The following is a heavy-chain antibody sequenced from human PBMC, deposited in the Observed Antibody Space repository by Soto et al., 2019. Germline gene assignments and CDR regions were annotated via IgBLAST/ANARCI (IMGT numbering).Heavy chain of an antibody. CDR3: ARDWVNVQYYYYDMDV. J-gene: IGHJ6*02. CDR2: IYSDGST. D-gene: IGHD3-16*01. Sequence: LRLSCAASGFTVSSNYMNWVRQAPGKGLEWVSLIYSDGSTYYADSVKGRSTISRDDSKNTLFLQMNNLRAEDTAVYYCARDWVNVQYYYYDMDVWGQGTTVTVSS. CDR1: GFTVSSNY. V-gene: IGHV3-53*01.